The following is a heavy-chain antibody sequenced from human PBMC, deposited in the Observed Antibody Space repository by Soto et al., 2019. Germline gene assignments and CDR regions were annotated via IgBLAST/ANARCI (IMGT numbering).Heavy chain of an antibody. CDR1: GYTFTSYA. Sequence: QVQLLQSGAEVKKPGASVKVSCKTSGYTFTSYAISWVRQAPGQGLEWLGWISAYNGTTNYAQKLHGRVTMTTDTSTGAAYMDMRSLRSADTALYYCARVAAGPSPIAARRYYFDYWGQGTLLTVSS. CDR2: ISAYNGTT. V-gene: IGHV1-18*04. D-gene: IGHD6-6*01. J-gene: IGHJ4*02. CDR3: ARVAAGPSPIAARRYYFDY.